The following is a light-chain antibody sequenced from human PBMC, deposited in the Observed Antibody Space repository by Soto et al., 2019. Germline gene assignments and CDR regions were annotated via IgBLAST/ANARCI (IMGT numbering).Light chain of an antibody. CDR2: DAS. Sequence: DIQMTQSPSTLSASVGDRVTITCRASENIKNWLAWYQQTAGKAPKVLISDASRLEAGVPSRFSGSGSGTDFTLTITSLQTDDFATYYCQHYNSYSEAFGQGTKVDIK. V-gene: IGKV1-5*01. CDR3: QHYNSYSEA. CDR1: ENIKNW. J-gene: IGKJ1*01.